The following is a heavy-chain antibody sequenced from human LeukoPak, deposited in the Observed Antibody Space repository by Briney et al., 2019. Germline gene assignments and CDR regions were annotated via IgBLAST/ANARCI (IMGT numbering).Heavy chain of an antibody. CDR2: ISYDGSNK. Sequence: AGGSLRLSCAASGFTFSSYAMHWVRQAPGKGLEWVAVISYDGSNKYYADSVKGRFTVSRDNSKNTLYLQMNSLRAEDTAVYYCAGDFFDYYYDSSGYYTPDYWGQGTLVTVSS. CDR1: GFTFSSYA. V-gene: IGHV3-30-3*01. CDR3: AGDFFDYYYDSSGYYTPDY. J-gene: IGHJ4*02. D-gene: IGHD3-22*01.